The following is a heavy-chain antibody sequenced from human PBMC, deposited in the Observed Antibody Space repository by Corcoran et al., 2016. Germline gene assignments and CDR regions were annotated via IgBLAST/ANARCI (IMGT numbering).Heavy chain of an antibody. Sequence: QVQLQQSGPGLVKPSQTLSLTCAISGDSVSSNSAAWNWIRQSPSSSLEWLGRTYRRSKWYNDYAVSVTSRITIYPDTSKNQFSLQLNSVTPEDTAVYYCAREPDWNYALRAFDIWGQGTMVTVS. D-gene: IGHD1-7*01. CDR2: TYRRSKWYN. J-gene: IGHJ3*02. CDR1: GDSVSSNSAA. CDR3: AREPDWNYALRAFDI. V-gene: IGHV6-1*01.